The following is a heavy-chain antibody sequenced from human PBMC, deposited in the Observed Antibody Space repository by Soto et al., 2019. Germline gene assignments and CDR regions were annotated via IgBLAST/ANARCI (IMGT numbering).Heavy chain of an antibody. J-gene: IGHJ6*02. D-gene: IGHD1-20*01. CDR1: GGTFSSYA. V-gene: IGHV1-69*12. Sequence: QVQLVQSGAEVKKPGSSVKVSCKASGGTFSSYAISWVRQAPGQGLEWMGGIIPIFGTANYTQNFQGRVTITADESTSTAYMELTSLRSEDTAIYYCAYNNWEYYYYGVDVWGQGTTVTVSS. CDR3: AYNNWEYYYYGVDV. CDR2: IIPIFGTA.